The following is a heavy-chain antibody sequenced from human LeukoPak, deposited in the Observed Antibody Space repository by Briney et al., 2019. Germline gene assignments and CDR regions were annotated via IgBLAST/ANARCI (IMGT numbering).Heavy chain of an antibody. CDR1: GFTLSSFW. Sequence: GGSLRLSCATSGFTLSSFWRHWVRQPPGKGLVWVSRINSDGTDTNYADSGKGRFTISRDNYKDTVYLQMNSLTAEDTAVYYCARGAWGTSVHFDKWGQGALVTVSS. CDR2: INSDGTDT. J-gene: IGHJ4*02. CDR3: ARGAWGTSVHFDK. V-gene: IGHV3-74*01. D-gene: IGHD3-16*01.